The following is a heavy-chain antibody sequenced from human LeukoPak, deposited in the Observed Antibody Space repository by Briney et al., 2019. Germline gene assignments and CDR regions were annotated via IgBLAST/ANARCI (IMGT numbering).Heavy chain of an antibody. CDR3: AREKDTWSNHAKIRYDI. D-gene: IGHD3-16*02. Sequence: SETLSLTCTVSGGSISDYYWSWIRQPPGKGLEWIGWIFGSGSSNYNPSLESRLTISVDTSKNQFSLKLTSATAADTAVYYCAREKDTWSNHAKIRYDIWGQGTMVTVSS. V-gene: IGHV4-59*01. CDR1: GGSISDYY. CDR2: IFGSGSS. J-gene: IGHJ3*02.